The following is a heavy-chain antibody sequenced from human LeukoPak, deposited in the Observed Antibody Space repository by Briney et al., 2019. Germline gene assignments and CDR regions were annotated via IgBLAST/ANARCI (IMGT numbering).Heavy chain of an antibody. CDR1: GYSISSGYY. CDR3: AREAKQQLVRNIDY. V-gene: IGHV4-38-2*02. D-gene: IGHD6-13*01. CDR2: TYHSGST. Sequence: SETLSLTCTVSGYSISSGYYWGWIRQPPGKGLEWIGSTYHSGSTYYNPSLKSRVTISVDTSKNQFSLKLSSVTAADTAVYYWAREAKQQLVRNIDYWGQGTLVTVSS. J-gene: IGHJ4*02.